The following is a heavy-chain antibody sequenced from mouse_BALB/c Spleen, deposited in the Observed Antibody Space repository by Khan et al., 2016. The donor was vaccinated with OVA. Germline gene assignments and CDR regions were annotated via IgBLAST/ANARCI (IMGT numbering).Heavy chain of an antibody. Sequence: QMQLEESGPGLVAPSQNLSITCTVSGFSLTDYGVSWIRQPPGKGLEWLGVIWGGGTTYYNSALKSRLSISKDNSKCQVFLKMNSLHTDDTAMNYCAKGVWSYYFAWENWGKGTSGTGSS. CDR1: GFSLTDYG. V-gene: IGHV2-6-5*01. D-gene: IGHD2-10*02. J-gene: IGHJ4*01. CDR2: IWGGGTT. CDR3: AKGVWSYYFAWEN.